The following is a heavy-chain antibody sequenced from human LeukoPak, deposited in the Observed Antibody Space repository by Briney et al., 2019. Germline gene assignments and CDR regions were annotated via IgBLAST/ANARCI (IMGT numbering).Heavy chain of an antibody. V-gene: IGHV1-18*01. J-gene: IGHJ4*02. CDR2: ISAYNGNT. D-gene: IGHD3-16*01. CDR1: GYTFTSYG. CDR3: ARQGGSTGPIDY. Sequence: ASVKVSCKASGYTFTSYGISWVRQAPGQGLEWMGWISAYNGNTNYAQKFQGRVTMTEDTSTDTAYMELSSLKASDTAMYYCARQGGSTGPIDYWGQGTLVTVSS.